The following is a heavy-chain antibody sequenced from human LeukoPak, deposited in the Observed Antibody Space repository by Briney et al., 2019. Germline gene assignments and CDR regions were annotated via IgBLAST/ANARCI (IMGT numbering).Heavy chain of an antibody. CDR3: AKRLVYSSSWYYFDY. D-gene: IGHD6-13*01. V-gene: IGHV3-23*01. CDR1: GGSISSSSYY. CDR2: ISGTGGST. J-gene: IGHJ4*02. Sequence: ETLSLTCTVSGGSISSSSYYWGWIRQAPGKGLEWVSVISGTGGSTYYADSVKGRFTISRDNSKNTLYVQMNSLRAEDTAVYYCAKRLVYSSSWYYFDYWGQGTLVTVSS.